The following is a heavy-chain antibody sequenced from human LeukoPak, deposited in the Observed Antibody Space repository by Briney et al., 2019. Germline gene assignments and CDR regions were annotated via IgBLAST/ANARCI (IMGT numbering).Heavy chain of an antibody. J-gene: IGHJ4*02. V-gene: IGHV3-23*01. CDR3: ANSPVGFGELLDY. D-gene: IGHD3-10*01. CDR2: ISGSGGST. CDR1: GFTFSSYA. Sequence: PGGSLRLSCAASGFTFSSYAMSWVRQAPGKGLEWVSAISGSGGSTYYADSVKGRFTISGDNSKNTLYLQMNSLRAEDTAVYYCANSPVGFGELLDYWGQGTLVTVSS.